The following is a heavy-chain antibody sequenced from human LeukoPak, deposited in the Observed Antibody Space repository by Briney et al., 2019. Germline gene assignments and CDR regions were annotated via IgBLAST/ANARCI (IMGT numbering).Heavy chain of an antibody. CDR2: INPNSGGT. V-gene: IGHV1-2*06. J-gene: IGHJ6*02. Sequence: ASVKVSCKASGYTFTGYYMHWVRQAPGQGLEWMGRINPNSGGTNYAQKLQGRVTMTTDTSTSTAYMELRSLRSDDTAVYYCARDRRYGRRDNYYGMDVWGQGTTVTVSS. CDR3: ARDRRYGRRDNYYGMDV. CDR1: GYTFTGYY. D-gene: IGHD1-14*01.